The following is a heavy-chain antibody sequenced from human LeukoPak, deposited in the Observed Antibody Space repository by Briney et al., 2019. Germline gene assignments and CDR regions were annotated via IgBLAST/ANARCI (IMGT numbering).Heavy chain of an antibody. J-gene: IGHJ4*02. Sequence: SETLSLTCGVYGGSFSGYYWSWIRQPPGKGLGWIGEINHSGSTNYNPSLKSRVTISVDTSKNQFSLKLSSVTAADTAVYYCARGPVDTMIVVVSLDYWGQGTLVTVSS. D-gene: IGHD3-22*01. CDR1: GGSFSGYY. V-gene: IGHV4-34*01. CDR3: ARGPVDTMIVVVSLDY. CDR2: INHSGST.